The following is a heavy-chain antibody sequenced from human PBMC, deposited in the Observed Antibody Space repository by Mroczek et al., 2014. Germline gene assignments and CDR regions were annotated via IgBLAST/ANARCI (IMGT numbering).Heavy chain of an antibody. J-gene: IGHJ6*03. Sequence: VQLQQWGPGLVKPSQTLSLTCAISGDSVSSNSAAWNWIRQSPSRGLEWLGRTYYRSKWYNDYAVSVKSRITINPDTSKNQFSLQLNSVTPEDTAVYYCARGFIAARSRVRYYYYYMDVWGKGTTVTVSS. D-gene: IGHD6-6*01. CDR2: TYYRSKWYN. V-gene: IGHV6-1*01. CDR3: ARGFIAARSRVRYYYYYMDV. CDR1: GDSVSSNSAA.